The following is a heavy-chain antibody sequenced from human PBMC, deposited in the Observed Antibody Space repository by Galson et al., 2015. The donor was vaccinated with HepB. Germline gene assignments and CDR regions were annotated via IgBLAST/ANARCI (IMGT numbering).Heavy chain of an antibody. CDR3: ARDDRGSGLEGLDI. J-gene: IGHJ3*02. CDR2: IWYDESNK. V-gene: IGHV3-33*01. Sequence: SLRLSCAMSGFTFGSYGLHWVRQAPGKGLEWVAVIWYDESNKYYADSVEGRFTISRDNSKNTLYLQMNTLRAEDTAVYYCARDDRGSGLEGLDIWGQGTKVTVSS. D-gene: IGHD3-10*01. CDR1: GFTFGSYG.